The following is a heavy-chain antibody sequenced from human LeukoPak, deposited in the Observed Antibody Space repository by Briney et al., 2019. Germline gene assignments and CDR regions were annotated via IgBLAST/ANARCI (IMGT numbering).Heavy chain of an antibody. J-gene: IGHJ5*02. CDR2: INPSGDGT. V-gene: IGHV1-46*01. CDR3: AKETPNTGWFDP. CDR1: GHTFTTYY. Sequence: RASVEVSCKASGHTFTTYYIHLVRQAPGQGLEWMGVINPSGDGTNYPQRFQGRVTLTRDTSTSTVYMELSSLRSEDTAIYYCAKETPNTGWFDPWGQGTLVTVSS. D-gene: IGHD1-14*01.